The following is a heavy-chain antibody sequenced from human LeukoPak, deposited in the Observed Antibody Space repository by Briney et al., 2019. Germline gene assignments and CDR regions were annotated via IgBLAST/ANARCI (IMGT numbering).Heavy chain of an antibody. D-gene: IGHD6-6*01. Sequence: GGSLRLSCAASGFTLSNAWMNWVRQAPGKGLEWVSAISGSGGSTYYADSVKGRFTISRDNSKNTLYLQMNSLRAEDTAVYYCAKASRIAALRTLVDYWGQGTPVTVSS. CDR1: GFTLSNAW. CDR2: ISGSGGST. V-gene: IGHV3-23*01. CDR3: AKASRIAALRTLVDY. J-gene: IGHJ4*02.